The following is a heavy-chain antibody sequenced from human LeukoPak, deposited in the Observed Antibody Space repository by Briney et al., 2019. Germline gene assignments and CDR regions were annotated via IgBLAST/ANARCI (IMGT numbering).Heavy chain of an antibody. J-gene: IGHJ4*02. D-gene: IGHD3-22*01. V-gene: IGHV4-4*07. CDR3: ARDMRVVVGTFDY. CDR1: GGSISSYY. CDR2: IHSSGST. Sequence: SETLSLTCTVSGGSISSYYWSWIRQPAGKGLEWIGRIHSSGSTNYNPSLRSRVTMSVDTSKNQFSLKLNSVTAADTAVYYCARDMRVVVGTFDYWGQGTLVTVSS.